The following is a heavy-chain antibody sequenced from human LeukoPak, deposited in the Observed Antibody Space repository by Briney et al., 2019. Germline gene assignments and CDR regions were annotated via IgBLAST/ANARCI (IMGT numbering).Heavy chain of an antibody. CDR1: GFTFSSYA. D-gene: IGHD3-10*01. V-gene: IGHV3-64*01. CDR3: ARGPITMVRGVMDY. Sequence: GGSLRLSCAASGFTFSSYAMHWVRQAPGKGLEYVSAISSNGGSTYYANSVKGRFTISRDNSKNTLYLQMGSLRAEDMAVYYCARGPITMVRGVMDYWGQEPWSPSPQ. J-gene: IGHJ4*01. CDR2: ISSNGGST.